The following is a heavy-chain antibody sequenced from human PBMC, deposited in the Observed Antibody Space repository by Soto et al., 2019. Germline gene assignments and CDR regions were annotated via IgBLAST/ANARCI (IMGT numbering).Heavy chain of an antibody. V-gene: IGHV3-7*04. CDR3: ARGAARKKVVGYDAFDI. J-gene: IGHJ3*02. CDR1: GFTFSSYW. CDR2: IKQDGSEK. Sequence: EVQLVESGGGLVQPGGSLRLSCAASGFTFSSYWMTWVRQAPGKGLEWVANIKQDGSEKYYVDSVKGRFTISRDNAKNSLYLQMNSLRAEDTAVYYCARGAARKKVVGYDAFDIWGQGTMVSVSS. D-gene: IGHD2-15*01.